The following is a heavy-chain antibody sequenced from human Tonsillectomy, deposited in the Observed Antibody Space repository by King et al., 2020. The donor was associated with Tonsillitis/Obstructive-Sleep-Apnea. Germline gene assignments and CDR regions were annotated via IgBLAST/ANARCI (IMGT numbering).Heavy chain of an antibody. CDR3: TTSPLVGATVLYYYYYYMDV. Sequence: VQLVESGGDLVKPGGSRRLSCAASGFPFRNAWMSWVRQAPGKGLEWVGRLKSKTDGGTTHYAAPVKGRFTISRDDSKNTLYLQMNSLKTEDTAVYYCTTSPLVGATVLYYYYYYMDVWGRGTTVTVSS. D-gene: IGHD1-26*01. V-gene: IGHV3-15*01. CDR2: LKSKTDGGTT. CDR1: GFPFRNAW. J-gene: IGHJ6*03.